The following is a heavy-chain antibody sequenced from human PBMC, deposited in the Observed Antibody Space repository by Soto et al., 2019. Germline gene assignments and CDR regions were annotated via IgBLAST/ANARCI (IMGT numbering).Heavy chain of an antibody. D-gene: IGHD3-22*01. V-gene: IGHV1-69*01. J-gene: IGHJ3*02. CDR2: IIPIFGTA. CDR3: ARDPGYYDSSGYYYVAFDI. Sequence: QVQLVQSGAEVKKPGSSVKVSCKASGGTFSSYAISWVRQAPGQGLEWMGGIIPIFGTANYAQKFQGRVTITADESTSTAYMELSSLRSDDTAVYYCARDPGYYDSSGYYYVAFDIWGQGTMVTVSS. CDR1: GGTFSSYA.